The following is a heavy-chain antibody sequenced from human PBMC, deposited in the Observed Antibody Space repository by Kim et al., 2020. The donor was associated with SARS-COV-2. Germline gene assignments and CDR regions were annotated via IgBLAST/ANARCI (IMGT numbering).Heavy chain of an antibody. V-gene: IGHV4-59*01. Sequence: SETLSLTCAVSGDSISDYYWSWIRQPPGKGLEWIGYIYYSGHTYYNPSLKSRVTLSVDTSKNQFSLQLSSVTAADTAVYYCARDRLYVSDWRGFDYWGQGTLVTVSS. CDR1: GDSISDYY. J-gene: IGHJ4*02. CDR2: IYYSGHT. CDR3: ARDRLYVSDWRGFDY. D-gene: IGHD6-19*01.